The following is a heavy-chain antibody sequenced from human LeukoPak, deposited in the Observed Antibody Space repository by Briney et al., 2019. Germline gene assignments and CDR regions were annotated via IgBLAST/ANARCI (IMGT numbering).Heavy chain of an antibody. J-gene: IGHJ4*02. V-gene: IGHV1-24*01. CDR1: GYTLTELS. Sequence: ASVKVSCKVSGYTLTELSMHWVRQAPGKGLEWMGGFDPEDGETICAQKFQGRVTMTEDTPTDIAYMELSSLRSEDTAVYYCATTYYYDSSGYDYWGQGTLVTVSS. D-gene: IGHD3-22*01. CDR2: FDPEDGET. CDR3: ATTYYYDSSGYDY.